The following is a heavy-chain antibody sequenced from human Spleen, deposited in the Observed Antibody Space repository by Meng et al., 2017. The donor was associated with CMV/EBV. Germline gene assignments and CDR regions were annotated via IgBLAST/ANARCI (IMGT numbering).Heavy chain of an antibody. V-gene: IGHV3-11*04. CDR2: ISSSGSTI. Sequence: GGSLRLSCAASGFTFSNYYMSWIRQAPGKGLEWVSYISSSGSTIYYADSVKGRFTISRDNSKNSLYLQMNSLRAEDTAVYYCARDQRCSTASCYGVDYWGQGTLVTVSS. D-gene: IGHD2-2*01. CDR3: ARDQRCSTASCYGVDY. J-gene: IGHJ4*02. CDR1: GFTFSNYY.